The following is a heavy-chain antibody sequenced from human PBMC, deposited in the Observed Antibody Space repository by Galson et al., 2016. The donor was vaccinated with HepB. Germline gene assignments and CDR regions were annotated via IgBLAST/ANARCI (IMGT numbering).Heavy chain of an antibody. J-gene: IGHJ3*02. Sequence: SLRLSCAASGFTFRSYAMTWVRQAPGKGLEWVSEISNSGGRTCYADSVKGRFTISRDNSKNTLSLQMNSLRAEDTAVYYCAKDPNYYDSSGYIWGAFDIWGQGTMVTVSS. CDR3: AKDPNYYDSSGYIWGAFDI. CDR2: ISNSGGRT. V-gene: IGHV3-23*01. D-gene: IGHD3-22*01. CDR1: GFTFRSYA.